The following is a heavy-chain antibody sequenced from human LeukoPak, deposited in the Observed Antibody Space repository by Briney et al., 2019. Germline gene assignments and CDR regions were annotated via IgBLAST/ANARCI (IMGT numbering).Heavy chain of an antibody. D-gene: IGHD3-10*01. CDR3: ASYPKYYGSEGWVAFDI. Sequence: SETLSLTCTVSGGSLSSTRYYWGWIRQPPGKGLEWIGSIYYSGNTYSNPSLKSRVTMSVDTSKNQFSLKPSSVIAADTAVYYCASYPKYYGSEGWVAFDIWGQGTMVTVSS. CDR1: GGSLSSTRYY. V-gene: IGHV4-39*07. CDR2: IYYSGNT. J-gene: IGHJ3*02.